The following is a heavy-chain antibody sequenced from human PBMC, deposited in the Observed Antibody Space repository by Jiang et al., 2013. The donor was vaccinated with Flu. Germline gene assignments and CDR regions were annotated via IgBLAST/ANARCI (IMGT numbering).Heavy chain of an antibody. CDR1: GFTFSDHY. Sequence: VQLLESGGDLVQPGGSLRLPCAASGFTFSDHYMDWVRQAPGQGLEWVGRTINKANTYTTEYAASVKGRFTISRDDSKNSLYLQMNSLKTXDTAVYYCVSLPGLQWLVRNCWGQGTLVTVYS. J-gene: IGHJ4*02. CDR3: VSLPGLQWLVRNC. CDR2: TINKANTYTT. D-gene: IGHD6-19*01. V-gene: IGHV3-72*01.